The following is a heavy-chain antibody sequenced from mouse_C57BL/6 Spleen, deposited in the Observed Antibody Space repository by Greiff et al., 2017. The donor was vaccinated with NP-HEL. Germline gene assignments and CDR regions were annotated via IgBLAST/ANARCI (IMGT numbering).Heavy chain of an antibody. J-gene: IGHJ2*01. CDR3: ARQGATRYYFDY. D-gene: IGHD3-1*01. CDR1: GYTFTSYW. V-gene: IGHV1-55*01. CDR2: IYPGSGST. Sequence: QVQLQQSGAELVKPGASVKMSCKASGYTFTSYWITWVKQRPGQGLEWIGDIYPGSGSTNYNEKFKSKATLTVDTSSSTAYMQLSSLTSEDSAVYYCARQGATRYYFDYWGQGTTLTVSS.